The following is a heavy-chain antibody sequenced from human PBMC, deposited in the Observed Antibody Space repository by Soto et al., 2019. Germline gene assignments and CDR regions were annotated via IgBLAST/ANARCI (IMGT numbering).Heavy chain of an antibody. CDR3: ARHTDDILTGNEALDI. J-gene: IGHJ3*02. V-gene: IGHV4-31*03. CDR2: IYYSGST. Sequence: LSLTCTVSGGSISSGGYYWSWIRQHPGKGLEWIGYIYYSGSTHYNPSLKSRVTISVDTSKNQFSLKLSSVTAADTAVYYCARHTDDILTGNEALDIWGQGTVVT. D-gene: IGHD3-9*01. CDR1: GGSISSGGYY.